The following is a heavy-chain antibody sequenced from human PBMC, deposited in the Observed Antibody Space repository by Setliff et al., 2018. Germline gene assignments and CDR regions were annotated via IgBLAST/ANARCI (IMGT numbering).Heavy chain of an antibody. Sequence: PSETLSLTCAVSGGSISSTNHYWSWIRQPPGKGLEWIGSIYYSGSTYYNPSLKSRVTISVDTSKNQFSLKLSSVTAADTAVYYCARDWGSSGWYFDYWGQGTLVTVSS. CDR2: IYYSGST. CDR1: GGSISSTNHY. CDR3: ARDWGSSGWYFDY. J-gene: IGHJ4*02. D-gene: IGHD6-19*01. V-gene: IGHV4-39*07.